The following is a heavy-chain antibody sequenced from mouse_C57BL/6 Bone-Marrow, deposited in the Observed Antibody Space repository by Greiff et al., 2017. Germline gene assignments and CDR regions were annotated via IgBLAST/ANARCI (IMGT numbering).Heavy chain of an antibody. CDR3: ARSVLRRTEYYFDY. CDR2: IYPGGGYT. Sequence: QVQLQQSGAELVRPGTSVKMSCKASGYTFTNYWIGWAKQRPGHGLEWIGDIYPGGGYTNYNEKFKGKATLTADKSSSTAYMQFSSLTSEDSAIYYCARSVLRRTEYYFDYWGQGTTLTVSS. J-gene: IGHJ2*01. CDR1: GYTFTNYW. V-gene: IGHV1-63*01. D-gene: IGHD1-1*01.